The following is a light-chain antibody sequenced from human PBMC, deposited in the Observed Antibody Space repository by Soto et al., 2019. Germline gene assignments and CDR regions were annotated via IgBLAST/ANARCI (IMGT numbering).Light chain of an antibody. J-gene: IGKJ4*01. V-gene: IGKV3-20*01. CDR3: QQYGNSPLT. Sequence: EIVLTQSPGTLSLSPGERATLSCRASQSVTSIYLAWYQQKPGQAPRLLIYGASSRATGIPDRFSGSGYGTDFPLTISRLEPEDFAVYYCQQYGNSPLTFGGGTKVEIK. CDR1: QSVTSIY. CDR2: GAS.